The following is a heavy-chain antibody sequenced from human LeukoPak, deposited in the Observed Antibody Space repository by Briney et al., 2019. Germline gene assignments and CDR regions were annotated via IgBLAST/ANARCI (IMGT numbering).Heavy chain of an antibody. CDR1: GFTFSSYS. CDR3: AKGLRTTVTTYFDY. D-gene: IGHD4-17*01. CDR2: ISSSSSYI. Sequence: GGSLRLSCAASGFTFSSYSMNWVRQAPGKGLEWVSSISSSSSYIYYADSVKGRFTISRDNSKNTLYLQMNSLRAEDTAVYYCAKGLRTTVTTYFDYWGQGTLVTVSS. J-gene: IGHJ4*02. V-gene: IGHV3-21*04.